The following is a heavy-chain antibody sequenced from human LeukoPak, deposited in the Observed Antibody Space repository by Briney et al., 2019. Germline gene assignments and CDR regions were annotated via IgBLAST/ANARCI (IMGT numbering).Heavy chain of an antibody. V-gene: IGHV4-59*01. Sequence: SETLSLTCTVSGGSISSYYWSGIRQPPGKGLEWIGYIYYSGSTNYNPSLKSRVTISVDTSKNQFSLKLSSVTAADTAVYYCARDGRGYSSGPAVGYFDYWGQGTLVTVSS. J-gene: IGHJ4*02. CDR2: IYYSGST. D-gene: IGHD6-19*01. CDR1: GGSISSYY. CDR3: ARDGRGYSSGPAVGYFDY.